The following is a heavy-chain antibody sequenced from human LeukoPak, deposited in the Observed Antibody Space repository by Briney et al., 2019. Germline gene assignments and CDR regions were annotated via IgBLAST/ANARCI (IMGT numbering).Heavy chain of an antibody. J-gene: IGHJ4*02. D-gene: IGHD5-18*01. Sequence: GASVKVSCKASGYTFTSYGISWVRQAPGQGLEWMGWISAYNGKTKYPQKLQGRVTMTTDTSTSTAYMELRSLRSDDTAVYYCARSGYSYGYSDYWGQGSLVTVSS. V-gene: IGHV1-18*01. CDR2: ISAYNGKT. CDR1: GYTFTSYG. CDR3: ARSGYSYGYSDY.